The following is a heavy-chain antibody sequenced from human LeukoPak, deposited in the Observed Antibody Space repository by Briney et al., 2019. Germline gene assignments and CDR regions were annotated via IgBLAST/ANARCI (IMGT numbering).Heavy chain of an antibody. Sequence: GGSLRLSCAASGFTFSSYAMSWVRQAPGKGLEWVSAIGGSGGSTYYADSVKGRSTISRDNSKNTLYLQMNSLRAEDTAVYYCAKPYMVRGVIQRFDPWGQGTLVTVSS. V-gene: IGHV3-23*01. D-gene: IGHD3-10*01. CDR3: AKPYMVRGVIQRFDP. J-gene: IGHJ5*02. CDR1: GFTFSSYA. CDR2: IGGSGGST.